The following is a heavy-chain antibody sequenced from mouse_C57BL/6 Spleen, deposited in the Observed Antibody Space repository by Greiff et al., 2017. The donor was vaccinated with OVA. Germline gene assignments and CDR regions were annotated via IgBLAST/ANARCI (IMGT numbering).Heavy chain of an antibody. CDR2: IYPGDGDT. V-gene: IGHV1-82*01. D-gene: IGHD1-1*01. CDR1: GYAFRSSW. Sequence: QVQLKESGPELVKPGASVKISCKASGYAFRSSWMNWVKPRPGKGLEWIGRIYPGDGDTNYNGKFKGKATLTADKSSSTAYMQLSSLTSEDSAVYFCARHMGSSDGFAYWGQGTLVTVSA. J-gene: IGHJ3*01. CDR3: ARHMGSSDGFAY.